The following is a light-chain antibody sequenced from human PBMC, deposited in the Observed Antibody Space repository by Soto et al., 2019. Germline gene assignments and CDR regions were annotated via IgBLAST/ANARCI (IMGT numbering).Light chain of an antibody. Sequence: IVLTQSPGTLSVSPGGRSALSFMASQSVGANLAWYRQLPGQAPRLLIYGATTRATGIPARFSGSRSGTEFTLTISSLQSEDFALYYCQQYDKWPPLFGQGTRLEIK. CDR1: QSVGAN. CDR3: QQYDKWPPL. CDR2: GAT. J-gene: IGKJ5*01. V-gene: IGKV3-15*01.